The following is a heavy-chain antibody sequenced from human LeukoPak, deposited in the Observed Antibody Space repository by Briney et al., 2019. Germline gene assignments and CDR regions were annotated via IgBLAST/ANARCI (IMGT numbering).Heavy chain of an antibody. CDR3: AKDLVVATISAMYYFDY. V-gene: IGHV3-66*03. J-gene: IGHJ4*02. Sequence: PGGSLRLSCAASGFSVSTNYMIWVRQAPGMGLECASVISNHGTTYYADSVKGRFTISRDNSKNTLYLQMNSLRAEDTAVYYCAKDLVVATISAMYYFDYWGQGTLVTVSS. CDR1: GFSVSTNY. D-gene: IGHD5-12*01. CDR2: ISNHGTT.